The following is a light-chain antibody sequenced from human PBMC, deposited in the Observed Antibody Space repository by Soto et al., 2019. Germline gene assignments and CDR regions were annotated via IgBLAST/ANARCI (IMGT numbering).Light chain of an antibody. V-gene: IGKV3-15*01. Sequence: EIVMTQSPATLSVSPGERATLSCRASQSVSSNLAWYQQKPGQAPRLLIYGASTRATGCPARFSASGSGTEFTLTFSSLQSEDFAVYYCQQYNNWPPLTFGGGTKVEIK. CDR1: QSVSSN. CDR3: QQYNNWPPLT. J-gene: IGKJ4*01. CDR2: GAS.